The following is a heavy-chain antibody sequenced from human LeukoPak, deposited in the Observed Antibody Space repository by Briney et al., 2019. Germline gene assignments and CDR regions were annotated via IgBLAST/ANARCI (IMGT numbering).Heavy chain of an antibody. V-gene: IGHV2-5*01. D-gene: IGHD5-12*01. CDR3: AHAADESGKPDDDTFDV. J-gene: IGHJ3*01. CDR2: IYWNDVK. CDR1: GFSLSGGGVA. Sequence: SGPTLVKPTQTLTLNCSFSGFSLSGGGVAVGWIRQPPGKALEWLALIYWNDVKRYSPSPKTRLTIIKDTPRNEVVLTMTNMDPVDTATYYCAHAADESGKPDDDTFDVWGQGTMVTVSS.